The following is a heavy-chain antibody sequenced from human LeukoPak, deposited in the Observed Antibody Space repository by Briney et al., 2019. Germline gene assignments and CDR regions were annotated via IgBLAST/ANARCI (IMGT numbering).Heavy chain of an antibody. V-gene: IGHV3-23*01. CDR3: AKDPDGYSGSLSSFSAH. Sequence: PGGSLRLSCAASGFTFNNYAMSWVRQAPGKGLEWVSGISGSGGRTYYADSVKGRLIITRDNSKNTLYLQMNSLRAEDTAVYYCAKDPDGYSGSLSSFSAHWGQGTLVTVSS. CDR2: ISGSGGRT. CDR1: GFTFNNYA. J-gene: IGHJ1*01. D-gene: IGHD1-26*01.